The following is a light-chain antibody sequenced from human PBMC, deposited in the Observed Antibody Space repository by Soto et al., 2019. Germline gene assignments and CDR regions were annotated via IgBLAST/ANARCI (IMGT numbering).Light chain of an antibody. Sequence: EIVLTQSPGTLSLSPGERATLSCRASQSVSSSYLAWYQQKPGQAPRLLIYGASSRATGIPDRFTGSGSGSDFTLTISRLEPEDFAVYYCHQYSRSPRTFGQGTKVEIK. CDR2: GAS. CDR3: HQYSRSPRT. V-gene: IGKV3-20*01. CDR1: QSVSSSY. J-gene: IGKJ1*01.